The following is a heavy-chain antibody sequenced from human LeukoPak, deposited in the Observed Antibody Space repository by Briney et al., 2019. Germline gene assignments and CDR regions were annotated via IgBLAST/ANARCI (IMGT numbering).Heavy chain of an antibody. CDR1: GGSISSYY. CDR3: ARAITMVRGVWAFDY. CDR2: IYTSGST. Sequence: SETLSLTCTVSGGSISSYYWSWIRQPAGKGLEWIGRIYTSGSTNYNPSLKSRVTISVDTSKNQFSLKLSSVTAADTAVYYCARAITMVRGVWAFDYWGQGTLVTVSS. J-gene: IGHJ4*02. V-gene: IGHV4-4*07. D-gene: IGHD3-10*01.